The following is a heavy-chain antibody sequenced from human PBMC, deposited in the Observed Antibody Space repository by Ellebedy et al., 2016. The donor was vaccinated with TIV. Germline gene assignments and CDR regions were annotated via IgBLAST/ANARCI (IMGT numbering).Heavy chain of an antibody. CDR3: VRQGAKPLDY. CDR1: GYSFTTYW. J-gene: IGHJ4*02. D-gene: IGHD3-16*01. CDR2: IYPGDSET. V-gene: IGHV5-51*01. Sequence: KVSCKGSGYSFTTYWIGWVRQMPGIGLQWMGIIYPGDSETITRYSPSFQGHVTISVDNSINTAYLQWSSLKASDTAMYYCVRQGAKPLDYWGQGTLVTVSS.